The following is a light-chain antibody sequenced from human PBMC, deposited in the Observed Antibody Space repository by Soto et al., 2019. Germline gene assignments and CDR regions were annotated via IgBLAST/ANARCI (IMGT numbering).Light chain of an antibody. CDR2: GAS. Sequence: IVLTQSPGTLSLSPGERATLSCRASQSVSSSYLAWYQQKPGQAPRLLIYGASTRATGIPARFSGSGSGAEFTLTISSLKSEDFEIYYCQQYNNWPWTFGQGTKVDIK. J-gene: IGKJ1*01. CDR1: QSVSSSY. V-gene: IGKV3-15*01. CDR3: QQYNNWPWT.